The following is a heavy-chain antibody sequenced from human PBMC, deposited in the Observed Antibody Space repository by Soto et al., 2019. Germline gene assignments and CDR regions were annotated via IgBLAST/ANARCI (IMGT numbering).Heavy chain of an antibody. CDR3: VAIAAAGTSTSSVDY. Sequence: ASVKVSCKASGYTFTSYYIHWVRQAPGQGLEWMGIINPSGGSTTYAQKFQGRVAMTRDTPTSTVYMELSSLRSEYTAVYYCVAIAAAGTSTSSVDYWGQGTLVTVSS. CDR1: GYTFTSYY. D-gene: IGHD6-13*01. CDR2: INPSGGST. J-gene: IGHJ4*02. V-gene: IGHV1-46*01.